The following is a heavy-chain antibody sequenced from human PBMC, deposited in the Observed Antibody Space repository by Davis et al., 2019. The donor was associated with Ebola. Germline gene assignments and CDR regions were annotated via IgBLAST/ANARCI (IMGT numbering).Heavy chain of an antibody. CDR2: TNHSGST. CDR3: ARETHYGSGSYYNVGYFDY. V-gene: IGHV4-34*01. D-gene: IGHD3-10*01. Sequence: SETLSLTCAVYGGSFSGYYWSWIRHPPGKGLAWIGETNHSGSTNYNPSLKSRVTISVDTSKNQFSLKLSSVTAADTAVYYCARETHYGSGSYYNVGYFDYWGQGTLVTVSS. CDR1: GGSFSGYY. J-gene: IGHJ4*02.